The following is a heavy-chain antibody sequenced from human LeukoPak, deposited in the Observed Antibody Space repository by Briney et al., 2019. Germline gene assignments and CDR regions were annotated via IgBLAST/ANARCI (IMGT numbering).Heavy chain of an antibody. Sequence: GASVTVSFRASGYTFTIYDINWVRQAPGQGLEWMGWMNPNSGNTGYAQKFQGRVTMTRNSSISTAYMELSSLRSEDTAVYYCARSAVVPAAIDYWGQGTLVTVSS. CDR1: GYTFTIYD. V-gene: IGHV1-8*01. CDR2: MNPNSGNT. CDR3: ARSAVVPAAIDY. J-gene: IGHJ4*02. D-gene: IGHD2-2*01.